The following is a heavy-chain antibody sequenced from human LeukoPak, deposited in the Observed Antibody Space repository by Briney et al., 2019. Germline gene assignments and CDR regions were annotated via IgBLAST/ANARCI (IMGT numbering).Heavy chain of an antibody. CDR2: IYYSGST. D-gene: IGHD3-16*01. V-gene: IGHV4-59*01. CDR1: GGSISSYY. Sequence: SETLSLTCTVSGGSISSYYWSWIRQPPGKGMEWIGYIYYSGSTNYNPSLKSRVTISVDTSKNQFSLKLSSVTAADTAVYYCAREGDQGYFDYWGQGTLVTVSS. J-gene: IGHJ4*02. CDR3: AREGDQGYFDY.